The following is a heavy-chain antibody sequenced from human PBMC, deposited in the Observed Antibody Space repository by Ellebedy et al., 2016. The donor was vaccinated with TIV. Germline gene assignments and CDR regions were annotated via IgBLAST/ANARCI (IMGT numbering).Heavy chain of an antibody. J-gene: IGHJ4*02. CDR3: ARVLRGGTNGDYFDY. CDR2: IYYSGIT. Sequence: MPGGSLRLSCTVSGGSISSSSSFWGWIRQPPGKGLEWIGNIYYSGITYNSPSLRSRVTISVDTSKNQFSLNLSSLTAADTAVYYCARVLRGGTNGDYFDYWGQGTLVTVSS. D-gene: IGHD1-1*01. V-gene: IGHV4-39*07. CDR1: GGSISSSSSF.